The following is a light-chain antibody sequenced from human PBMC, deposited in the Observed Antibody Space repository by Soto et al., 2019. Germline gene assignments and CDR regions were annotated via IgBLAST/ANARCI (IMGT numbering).Light chain of an antibody. J-gene: IGKJ4*01. V-gene: IGKV3-20*01. CDR1: QSVSSSY. Sequence: EIQLTQTPSTLSASVGEGATLSCRASQSVSSSYLAWYQQKPGQAPRLLMYGASRRATGIPYRFSGSGSGTEFTLTISSLQPDDFAAYYCQQYDNYPLTFGGGTKVDIK. CDR2: GAS. CDR3: QQYDNYPLT.